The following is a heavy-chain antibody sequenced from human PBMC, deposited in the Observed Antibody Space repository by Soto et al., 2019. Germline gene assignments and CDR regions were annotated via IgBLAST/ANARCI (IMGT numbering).Heavy chain of an antibody. D-gene: IGHD2-15*01. CDR3: ARVFVSSSYGIDV. CDR2: IYYSGST. J-gene: IGHJ6*02. Sequence: PWETLSVTCTVSGGSISRDYWSWIRQPPGKGLEWIGYIYYSGSTNYNPSLKSRVTISVDTSKNQFSLKLSSVTAADTAVYYFARVFVSSSYGIDVRGQATTVSL. V-gene: IGHV4-59*01. CDR1: GGSISRDY.